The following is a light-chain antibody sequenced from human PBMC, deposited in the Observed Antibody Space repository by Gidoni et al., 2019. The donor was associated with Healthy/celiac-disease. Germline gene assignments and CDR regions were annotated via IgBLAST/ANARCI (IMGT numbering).Light chain of an antibody. CDR3: QQYGSTPPGT. CDR1: QSVSSSY. Sequence: DIVFTQSPGTLSLSPGERATLSCRASQSVSSSYLARYQQKPGQAPRLLINGASSRATGIPDRFSGSGSGTDVTLTISRREHEDVAVYYCQQYGSTPPGTFGQGTKVEIK. CDR2: GAS. V-gene: IGKV3-20*01. J-gene: IGKJ1*01.